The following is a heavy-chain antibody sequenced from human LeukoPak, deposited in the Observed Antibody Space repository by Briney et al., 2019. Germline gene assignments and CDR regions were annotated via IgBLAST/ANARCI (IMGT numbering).Heavy chain of an antibody. CDR1: GGSISSYY. J-gene: IGHJ6*03. D-gene: IGHD2-2*02. Sequence: SETLSLTCTVSGGSISSYYWSWIRQPPGKGLEWIGYIYYSGSTNYNPSLKSRVTISVDTSKNQFSLKLSSVTAADTAVYYCARVYAGPAAIDYYYYYMDVWGKGTTVTVSS. CDR3: ARVYAGPAAIDYYYYYMDV. V-gene: IGHV4-59*01. CDR2: IYYSGST.